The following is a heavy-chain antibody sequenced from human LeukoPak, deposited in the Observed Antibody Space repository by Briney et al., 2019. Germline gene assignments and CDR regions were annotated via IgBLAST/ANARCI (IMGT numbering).Heavy chain of an antibody. CDR3: STLTSRGLSDS. CDR2: IKSKADGETI. J-gene: IGHJ4*02. Sequence: GGSLRLSCAASGFTFTNAWMNWVRQASGKGLEWVGRIKSKADGETIDYAAPVKGRFTFSRDDSKNMLYLQMNSLKSEVTAVYYCSTLTSRGLSDSWGQGTLVTVSS. V-gene: IGHV3-15*07. D-gene: IGHD1-20*01. CDR1: GFTFTNAW.